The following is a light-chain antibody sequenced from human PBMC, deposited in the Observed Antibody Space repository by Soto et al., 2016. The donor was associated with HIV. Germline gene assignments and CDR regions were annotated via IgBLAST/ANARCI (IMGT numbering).Light chain of an antibody. V-gene: IGKV1-9*01. Sequence: DIQLTQSPSFPRASVGDRVTITCRASHDISNFLAWYQQKPGNAPKLLMYASSSMPGAVPSRFTGSGSGTDFXLTISSLQPEDFVTYYCQQLNSYPLTFGGGTKVEI. J-gene: IGKJ4*01. CDR2: ASS. CDR3: QQLNSYPLT. CDR1: HDISNF.